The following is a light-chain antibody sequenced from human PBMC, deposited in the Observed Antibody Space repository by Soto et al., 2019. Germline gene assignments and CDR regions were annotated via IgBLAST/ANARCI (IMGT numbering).Light chain of an antibody. Sequence: QAVVTQPPSASGTPGQTVTISCSGSPSNIGTNTVNWYLHVPGTAPKLLIYSSTKRPSGVPDRFSGSKSGSSASLAISGLQSEDEGDYYCAAWDDRLNGFYVFGTGTKLTVL. V-gene: IGLV1-44*01. CDR2: SST. CDR1: PSNIGTNT. J-gene: IGLJ1*01. CDR3: AAWDDRLNGFYV.